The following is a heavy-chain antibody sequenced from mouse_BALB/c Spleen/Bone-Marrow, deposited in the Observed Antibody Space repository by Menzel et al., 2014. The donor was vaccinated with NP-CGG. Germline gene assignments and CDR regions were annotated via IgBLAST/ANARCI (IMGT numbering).Heavy chain of an antibody. CDR1: GFHITDTY. CDR2: IDPANGYI. V-gene: IGHV14-3*02. J-gene: IGHJ1*01. CDR3: ARGDRYGCDWYFDV. D-gene: IGHD1-1*01. Sequence: EVQLQQSRAELVTPGASVKLSCTVSGFHITDTYIHWVKQRPEQGLDWIGRIDPANGYIKYDPKFQGGATMTADTSSNTAYVQFSRLTSEDAAVYYCARGDRYGCDWYFDVWGEGTTVTVSS.